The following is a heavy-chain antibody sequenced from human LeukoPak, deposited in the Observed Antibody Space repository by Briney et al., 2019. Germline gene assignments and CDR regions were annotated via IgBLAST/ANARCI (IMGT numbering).Heavy chain of an antibody. CDR2: ITASGGSP. Sequence: GGSLRLSCAASGFTFSTYAMSWVRQAPGKGLEWVSDITASGGSPYYADSVEGRFTISRDNSKDTLYLQMNSLRGEDTAVYYCAKLGRYQLPLDDFWGQGTLVTVSS. D-gene: IGHD2-2*01. CDR1: GFTFSTYA. J-gene: IGHJ4*02. CDR3: AKLGRYQLPLDDF. V-gene: IGHV3-23*01.